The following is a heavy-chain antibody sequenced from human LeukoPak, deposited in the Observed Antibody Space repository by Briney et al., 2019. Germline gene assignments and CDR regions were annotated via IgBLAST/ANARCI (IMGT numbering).Heavy chain of an antibody. CDR2: ILPDGSQK. D-gene: IGHD2-2*01. CDR1: GFTLSSYW. CDR3: GRLAHNAWYAIDF. Sequence: GGSLRLSCAASGFTLSSYWMTWVRQAPGKGLEWLANILPDGSQKYYVDSVKGRFTISRDNPKNSLYLQINNLRAEDTAVYYCGRLAHNAWYAIDFWGQGTLVTVSS. J-gene: IGHJ4*02. V-gene: IGHV3-7*01.